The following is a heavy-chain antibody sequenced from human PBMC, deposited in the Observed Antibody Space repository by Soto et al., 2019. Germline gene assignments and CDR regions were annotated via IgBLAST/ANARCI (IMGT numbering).Heavy chain of an antibody. D-gene: IGHD6-19*01. CDR1: GGTIRSPDW. J-gene: IGHJ5*02. CDR3: ARGRGRYSSGWSWFDP. CDR2: IFQSGST. Sequence: SETLSLTCGVSGGTIRSPDWWTWVRRPPGKGLEWIGEIFQSGSTNYTPSLESRVTISVDKSKNQFSLTLTSVTAADTAVYFCARGRGRYSSGWSWFDPWGQGILVTVSS. V-gene: IGHV4-4*02.